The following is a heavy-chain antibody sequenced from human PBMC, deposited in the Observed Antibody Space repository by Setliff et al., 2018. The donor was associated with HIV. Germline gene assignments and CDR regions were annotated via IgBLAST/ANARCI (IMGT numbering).Heavy chain of an antibody. CDR2: INHSGST. D-gene: IGHD3-22*01. V-gene: IGHV4-34*01. CDR3: ARHSITLVVGVPERDDAFDI. J-gene: IGHJ3*02. Sequence: ASETLSLTCAVYGGSFSGYYWSWIRQSPGKGLEWIGEINHSGSTKYNPSLKSRVTISVDTSKNQFSLKLSSVTAADTAVYYCARHSITLVVGVPERDDAFDIWGQGTMVTVSS. CDR1: GGSFSGYY.